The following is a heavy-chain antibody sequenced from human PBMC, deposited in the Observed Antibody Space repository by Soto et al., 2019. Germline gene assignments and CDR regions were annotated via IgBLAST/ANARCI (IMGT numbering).Heavy chain of an antibody. CDR3: ARPRTTVTYNYFDY. D-gene: IGHD4-17*01. J-gene: IGHJ4*02. V-gene: IGHV4-39*01. Sequence: SETLSLTCTVSGGSISSSSYYWGWTRQPPGKGLEWIGSIYYSGSTYYNPSLKSRVTISVDTSKNQFSLKLSSVTAADTAVYYCARPRTTVTYNYFDYWGQGTLVTVSS. CDR2: IYYSGST. CDR1: GGSISSSSYY.